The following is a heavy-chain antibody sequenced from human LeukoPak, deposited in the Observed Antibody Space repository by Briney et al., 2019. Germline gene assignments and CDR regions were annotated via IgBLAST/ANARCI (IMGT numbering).Heavy chain of an antibody. D-gene: IGHD3-22*01. Sequence: SQTLSLTCTVSGGSISSGDYYWSWIRQPPGKGLGWIGYIYYSGSTYYNPSLKSRVTISVDTSKNQFSLKLSSVTAADTAVYYCARDQTGDYYDSSGYYSWFDPWGQGTLVTVSS. CDR3: ARDQTGDYYDSSGYYSWFDP. V-gene: IGHV4-30-4*01. CDR1: GGSISSGDYY. J-gene: IGHJ5*02. CDR2: IYYSGST.